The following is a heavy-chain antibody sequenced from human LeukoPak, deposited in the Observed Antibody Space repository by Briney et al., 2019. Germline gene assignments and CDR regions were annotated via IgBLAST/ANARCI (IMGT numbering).Heavy chain of an antibody. D-gene: IGHD3-22*01. Sequence: SVKVSCKASGGTFSSYAISWVRQAPGQGLEWMGGIIPIFGTANYAQKFQGRVTITADESTSTAYMELSSLRSEDTAVYYCARFQAIVVVTPWDASDIWGQGTMVTVSS. V-gene: IGHV1-69*13. CDR2: IIPIFGTA. CDR3: ARFQAIVVVTPWDASDI. J-gene: IGHJ3*02. CDR1: GGTFSSYA.